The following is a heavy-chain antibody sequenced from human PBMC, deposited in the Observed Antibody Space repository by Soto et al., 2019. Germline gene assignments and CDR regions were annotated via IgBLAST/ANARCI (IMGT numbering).Heavy chain of an antibody. V-gene: IGHV3-66*01. CDR3: TMTTVTTWGY. D-gene: IGHD4-17*01. CDR2: IYSGDST. J-gene: IGHJ4*02. Sequence: PGGSLRLSCAASGFTVSSNYMSWVRQAPGKGLEWVSVIYSGDSTYYADSVKGRFTISRDNSKNTLYLQMNSLKTEDTAVYYCTMTTVTTWGYWGQGTLVTVAS. CDR1: GFTVSSNY.